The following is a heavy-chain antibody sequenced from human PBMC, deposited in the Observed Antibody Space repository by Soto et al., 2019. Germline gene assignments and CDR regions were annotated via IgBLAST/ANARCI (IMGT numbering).Heavy chain of an antibody. J-gene: IGHJ6*02. Sequence: EVQLVESGGDLVQPGGSLRLSCAASGFIFSDYTMTWVRQAPGRGLEFVSHISSSGDAIFYAESVKGRFTVSRDNAKNSLYLQMNSLRVDERAVYFCARDHGGSTWFVGVYYFFGMDVWGQGTAVTVSS. CDR2: ISSSGDAI. D-gene: IGHD1-26*01. CDR1: GFIFSDYT. CDR3: ARDHGGSTWFVGVYYFFGMDV. V-gene: IGHV3-48*04.